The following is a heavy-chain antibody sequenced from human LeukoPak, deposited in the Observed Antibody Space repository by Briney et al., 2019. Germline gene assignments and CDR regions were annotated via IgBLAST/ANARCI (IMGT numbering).Heavy chain of an antibody. CDR1: GVSFGRYS. J-gene: IGHJ4*02. V-gene: IGHV4-34*01. D-gene: IGHD2-2*01. CDR3: ARVGSTPAQFVH. Sequence: PSETLSLTCPVSGVSFGRYSCTWIRQSPGKGREYIGEINFSGYPKSNPSLPSRVTMSVDPSNSQPSLNLASVPAAHTAIYFCARVGSTPAQFVHWGQGTLVTVSS. CDR2: INFSGYP.